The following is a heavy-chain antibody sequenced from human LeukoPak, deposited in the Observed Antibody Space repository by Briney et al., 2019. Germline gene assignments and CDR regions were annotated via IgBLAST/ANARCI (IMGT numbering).Heavy chain of an antibody. Sequence: GGSLRLSCAASGFTFSSYAMHWVRQAPGKGLEWVAVISYDGSNKYYADSVKGRFTISRDNSKNTLYLQMNSLRAEDTAVYYCVPYYDILTGYYTLLFDYWGQGTLVTVSS. D-gene: IGHD3-9*01. CDR2: ISYDGSNK. CDR1: GFTFSSYA. J-gene: IGHJ4*02. V-gene: IGHV3-30-3*01. CDR3: VPYYDILTGYYTLLFDY.